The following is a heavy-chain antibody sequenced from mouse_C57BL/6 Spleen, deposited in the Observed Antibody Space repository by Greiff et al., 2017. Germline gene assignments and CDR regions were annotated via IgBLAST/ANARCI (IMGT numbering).Heavy chain of an antibody. CDR2: IYPGSGST. J-gene: IGHJ4*01. Sequence: VQLQQSGAELVKPGASVKMSCKASGYTFTSYWITWVKQRPGQGLEWIGDIYPGSGSTNYNEKFKSKATLTVDTSSSTAYMQLSSLTSEDSAVYYCAREEIDSSGYRYAMDYWGQGTSVTVSS. CDR3: AREEIDSSGYRYAMDY. V-gene: IGHV1-55*01. CDR1: GYTFTSYW. D-gene: IGHD3-2*02.